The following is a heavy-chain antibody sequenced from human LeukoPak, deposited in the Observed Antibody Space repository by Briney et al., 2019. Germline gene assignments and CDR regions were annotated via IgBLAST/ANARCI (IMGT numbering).Heavy chain of an antibody. CDR1: GFTFSSYG. CDR2: ISYDGSNK. J-gene: IGHJ1*01. D-gene: IGHD1-14*01. V-gene: IGHV3-30*18. CDR3: AKDGMKKGFLSALQH. Sequence: GGSLRLSCAASGFTFSSYGMHWVRQAPGKGLEWVAVISYDGSNKYYADSVKGRFTISRDNSKNTLYLQMNSLRAEDTAVYYCAKDGMKKGFLSALQHWGQGTLVTVSS.